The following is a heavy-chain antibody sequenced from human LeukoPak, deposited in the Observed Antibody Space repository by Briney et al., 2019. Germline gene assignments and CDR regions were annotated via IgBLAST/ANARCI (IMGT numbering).Heavy chain of an antibody. CDR2: INAGNGNT. V-gene: IGHV1-3*01. CDR3: ARGIEASSGWYVIDY. D-gene: IGHD6-19*01. Sequence: GASVKVSCKASGYTFIDYAMHWVRQAPGQRLEWMGWINAGNGNTKYSQKFQGRVIITRDTSATIAYMELSRLRSEDTAVYYCARGIEASSGWYVIDYWGRGTLVIVSS. J-gene: IGHJ4*02. CDR1: GYTFIDYA.